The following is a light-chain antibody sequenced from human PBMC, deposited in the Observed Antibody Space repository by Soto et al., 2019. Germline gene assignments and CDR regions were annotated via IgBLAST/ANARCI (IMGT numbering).Light chain of an antibody. J-gene: IGKJ1*01. Sequence: FILTKSLGTLFLLTGERTTLSCRASQSISSYLAWYQQKPGQGPRLLIYGASSRATGTPDRFSGSGSGTDFTLTINRLEPEDFAMYYCQQYGSSPPTFGQGTKVDIK. CDR1: QSISSY. V-gene: IGKV3-20*01. CDR2: GAS. CDR3: QQYGSSPPT.